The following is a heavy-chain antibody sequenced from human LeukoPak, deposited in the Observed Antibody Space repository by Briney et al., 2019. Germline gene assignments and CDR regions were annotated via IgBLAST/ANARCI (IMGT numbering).Heavy chain of an antibody. J-gene: IGHJ4*02. CDR3: AKDNSYGYFDY. CDR2: ISYDRSNT. Sequence: PGGSLRLSCVASGFTFSSYGMHWVRQTPGKGLDWVAFISYDRSNTYNTDSVEGRFTISRDNAKNTLYLQMNSLRAEDTAVYHCAKDNSYGYFDYWGQGTLVTVSS. CDR1: GFTFSSYG. D-gene: IGHD5-18*01. V-gene: IGHV3-30*18.